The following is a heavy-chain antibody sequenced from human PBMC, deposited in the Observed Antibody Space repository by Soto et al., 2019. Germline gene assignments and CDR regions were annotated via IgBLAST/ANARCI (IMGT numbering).Heavy chain of an antibody. J-gene: IGHJ4*02. Sequence: SLTCAVYGESFSDYYWTWIRQPPGKGLEWIGEINHSGTTNYNPSLKSRVTISVDTSMNQFSLKLSSLTAADTAVYYCARRPTTISTDDWSQGTLVTVSS. V-gene: IGHV4-34*01. CDR1: GESFSDYY. CDR2: INHSGTT. CDR3: ARRPTTISTDD. D-gene: IGHD2-2*01.